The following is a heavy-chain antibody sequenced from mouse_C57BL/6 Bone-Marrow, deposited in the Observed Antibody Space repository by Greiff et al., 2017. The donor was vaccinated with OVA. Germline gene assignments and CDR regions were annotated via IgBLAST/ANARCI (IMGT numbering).Heavy chain of an antibody. CDR3: ARGRGYGSFYFDY. CDR1: GYSITSGYY. Sequence: DVKLQESGPGLVKPSQSLSLTCSVTGYSITSGYYWNWIRQFPGNKLEWMGYISYDGSNNYNPSLKNRISITRDTSKNQFFLKLNSVTTEDTATYYCARGRGYGSFYFDYWGQGTTLTVSS. D-gene: IGHD1-1*01. CDR2: ISYDGSN. V-gene: IGHV3-6*01. J-gene: IGHJ2*01.